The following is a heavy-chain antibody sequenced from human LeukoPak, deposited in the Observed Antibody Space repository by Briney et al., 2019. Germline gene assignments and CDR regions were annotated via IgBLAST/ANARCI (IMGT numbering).Heavy chain of an antibody. CDR2: ISYDGSNK. CDR3: ASPSKNGYNYFDY. V-gene: IGHV3-30*01. Sequence: PGRSLRLSCAASGFTFSSYAVHWVRQAPGKGLEWVAVISYDGSNKYYADSVKGRFTISRDNSKNTLYLQMNSLRAEDTAVYYCASPSKNGYNYFDYWGQGTLVTVSS. D-gene: IGHD5-24*01. CDR1: GFTFSSYA. J-gene: IGHJ4*02.